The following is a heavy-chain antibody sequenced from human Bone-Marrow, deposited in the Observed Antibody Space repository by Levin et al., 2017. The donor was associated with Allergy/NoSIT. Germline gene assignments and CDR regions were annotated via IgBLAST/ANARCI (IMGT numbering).Heavy chain of an antibody. Sequence: SQTLSLTCAVSGGSISTYAYSWSWIRQPPGKGLEWIGYIYHGGSTSYNPSLKSRATISEDRSNNQFSLRLNSVTAADTAFYYCARSQISGYCDHWGQGILVTVSS. D-gene: IGHD3-22*01. CDR3: ARSQISGYCDH. V-gene: IGHV4-30-2*01. CDR1: GGSISTYAYS. J-gene: IGHJ5*02. CDR2: IYHGGST.